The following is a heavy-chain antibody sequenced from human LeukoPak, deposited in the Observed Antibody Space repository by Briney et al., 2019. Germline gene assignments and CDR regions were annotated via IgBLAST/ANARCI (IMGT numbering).Heavy chain of an antibody. J-gene: IGHJ6*02. CDR2: IHPGVTT. Sequence: SETLSLTCDVYGGSFSDHLWSWVRQPPGEGLEWIGEIHPGVTTNYNPSLKSRVTISADTSKNQFSLKLTSVTAADTAVYYCARSRGPTGYYGMDVWGQGTTVTVSS. D-gene: IGHD4-17*01. CDR3: ARSRGPTGYYGMDV. V-gene: IGHV4-34*01. CDR1: GGSFSDHL.